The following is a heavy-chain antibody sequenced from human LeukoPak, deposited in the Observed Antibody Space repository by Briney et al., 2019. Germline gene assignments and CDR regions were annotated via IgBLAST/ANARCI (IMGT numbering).Heavy chain of an antibody. V-gene: IGHV3-74*01. CDR2: INTDGSTT. CDR1: GFTFSTYW. D-gene: IGHD5-12*01. Sequence: GGSLRLSCVGSGFTFSTYWMHWVRQAPGRGLVWVSGINTDGSTTSYADSVEGRFTISRDNAKNTLYLQMSSLRAEDTAVYYCAKESGYDVDLEYWGQGALVTVSS. J-gene: IGHJ4*02. CDR3: AKESGYDVDLEY.